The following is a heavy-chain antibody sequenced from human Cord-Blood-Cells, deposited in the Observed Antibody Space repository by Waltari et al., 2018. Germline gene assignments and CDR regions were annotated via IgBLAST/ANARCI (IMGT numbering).Heavy chain of an antibody. V-gene: IGHV3-30-3*01. CDR1: GFTFSSYA. D-gene: IGHD6-6*01. CDR3: AREGLAARDAFDI. Sequence: QVQLVESGGGVVQPGRSLRLPCAASGFTFSSYAMPWVRQAPGKGVEGVAVISYDGSNKYYADSVKGRFTISRDNSKNTLYLQMNSLRAEDTAVYYCAREGLAARDAFDIWGQGTMVTVSS. J-gene: IGHJ3*02. CDR2: ISYDGSNK.